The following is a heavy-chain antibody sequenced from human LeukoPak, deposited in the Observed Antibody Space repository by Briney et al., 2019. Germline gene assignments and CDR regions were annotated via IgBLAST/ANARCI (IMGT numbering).Heavy chain of an antibody. CDR3: ARVFRWDLSGYGLTLGYFDL. J-gene: IGHJ2*01. D-gene: IGHD3-3*01. Sequence: PSQTLSLTCTVSGGSISSGGYYWSWIRQPPGKGLEWIGYIYHSGSTYYNPSLKSRVTISVDRSKNQFSLKLSSVTAADTAVYYCARVFRWDLSGYGLTLGYFDLWGRGTLVTVSS. CDR2: IYHSGST. V-gene: IGHV4-30-2*01. CDR1: GGSISSGGYY.